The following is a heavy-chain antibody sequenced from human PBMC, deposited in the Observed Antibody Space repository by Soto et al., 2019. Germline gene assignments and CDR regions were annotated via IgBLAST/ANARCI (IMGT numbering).Heavy chain of an antibody. CDR2: IWYDGSNK. D-gene: IGHD3-10*01. V-gene: IGHV3-33*01. J-gene: IGHJ6*02. Sequence: GGSLRLSCAASGFTFSSYGMHWVRQAPGKGLEWVAVIWYDGSNKYYADSVKGRFTISRDNSKNTLYLQMNSLRAEDTAVYYCARDPGDMVRGAIGGMDVWGQGTTVTVSS. CDR3: ARDPGDMVRGAIGGMDV. CDR1: GFTFSSYG.